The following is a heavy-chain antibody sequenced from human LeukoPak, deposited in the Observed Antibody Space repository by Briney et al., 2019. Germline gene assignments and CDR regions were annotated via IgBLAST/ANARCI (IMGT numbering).Heavy chain of an antibody. CDR3: AKDTSGSYGY. Sequence: GRSVRLSCADSGFTFSSYGMHWVRQAPGKGLEWVAVISYDGSNKYYADSVKGRFTISRDNSKNTLYLQMNSLRAEDTAVYYCAKDTSGSYGYWGQGTLVTVSS. J-gene: IGHJ4*02. CDR1: GFTFSSYG. CDR2: ISYDGSNK. V-gene: IGHV3-30*18. D-gene: IGHD1-26*01.